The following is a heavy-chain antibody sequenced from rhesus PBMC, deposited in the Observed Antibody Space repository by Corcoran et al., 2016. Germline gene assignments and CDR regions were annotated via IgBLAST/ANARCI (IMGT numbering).Heavy chain of an antibody. D-gene: IGHD2-27*01. J-gene: IGHJ4*01. V-gene: IGHV3S26*01. CDR2: ISERCGTI. CDR3: TRKAGGTLDY. CDR1: GFTFSTYV. Sequence: DVQLVESGGGLVKPGGSLRLSCVASGFTFSTYVMHWVRRAPGKGREWVSVISERCGTIYYADSVKGRYTISRDNAKNSLFLQMNSLRAEDTAVYYCTRKAGGTLDYWGQGVLVTVSS.